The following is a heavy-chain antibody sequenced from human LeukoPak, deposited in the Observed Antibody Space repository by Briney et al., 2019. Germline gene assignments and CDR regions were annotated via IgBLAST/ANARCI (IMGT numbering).Heavy chain of an antibody. CDR2: IYHSGST. CDR1: GGSISSGGYS. Sequence: SQTLSLTCAVSGGSISSGGYSWSWIRQPPGKGLEWIGYIYHSGSTYYNPSLKSRVTISVDRSKNQFSLRLSSVTAADTAVYYRARAHCSGGSCYSIRFDPWSQGTLVTVSS. D-gene: IGHD2-15*01. J-gene: IGHJ5*02. V-gene: IGHV4-30-2*01. CDR3: ARAHCSGGSCYSIRFDP.